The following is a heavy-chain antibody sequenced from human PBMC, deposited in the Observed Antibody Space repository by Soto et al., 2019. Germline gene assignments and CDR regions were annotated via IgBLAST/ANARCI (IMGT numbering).Heavy chain of an antibody. D-gene: IGHD5-12*01. J-gene: IGHJ4*02. CDR3: AGSGYDSEFDY. CDR2: IYYSGST. V-gene: IGHV4-59*01. Sequence: SETLSLTCTVSGGSISSYYWSWIRQPPGKGLEWIGYIYYSGSTNYNPSLKSRVTISVDTSKNQFSLKLSSVTAADTAVYYCAGSGYDSEFDYWGQGTLVTVSS. CDR1: GGSISSYY.